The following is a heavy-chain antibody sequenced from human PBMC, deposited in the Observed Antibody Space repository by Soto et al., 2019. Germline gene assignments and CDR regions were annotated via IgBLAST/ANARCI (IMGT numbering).Heavy chain of an antibody. J-gene: IGHJ5*02. CDR3: VGGSSGYDVDWFAP. V-gene: IGHV4-59*01. D-gene: IGHD6-13*01. CDR2: IFYSGST. Sequence: SETLSLTCTVSGGSISSYYWSWIRQPPGRGLEWIGHIFYSGSTNYNPSLKSQVTISVDTSKNQFSLKLTSVTAAATAVYYCVGGSSGYDVDWFAPWGPGTRVTVSS. CDR1: GGSISSYY.